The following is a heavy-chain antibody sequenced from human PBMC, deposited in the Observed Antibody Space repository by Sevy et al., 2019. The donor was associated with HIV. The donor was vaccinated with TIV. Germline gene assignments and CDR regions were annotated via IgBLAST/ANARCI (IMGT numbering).Heavy chain of an antibody. Sequence: GGSLRLSCAASGFTFSAYGMHWIRQAPGKGLEWVAVIWFDDSKEYYGHSVKGRFSIFRDNSKNTLYLQMNSLRAEDTALYYCARDSTPGITLFDYWGQGSLVTVSS. CDR2: IWFDDSKE. CDR3: ARDSTPGITLFDY. V-gene: IGHV3-33*01. D-gene: IGHD1-20*01. CDR1: GFTFSAYG. J-gene: IGHJ4*02.